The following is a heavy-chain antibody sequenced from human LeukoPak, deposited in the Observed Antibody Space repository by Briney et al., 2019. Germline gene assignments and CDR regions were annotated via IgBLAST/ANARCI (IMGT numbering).Heavy chain of an antibody. J-gene: IGHJ4*02. CDR3: AKDIYHYYDSSGYYDY. D-gene: IGHD3-22*01. Sequence: GRSLILSCAASGFTFDDYAMHWVRQAPGKGLEWVSGISWNSGSIGYADSVKGRFTISRDNAKNSLYLQMNSLRAEDMALYYCAKDIYHYYDSSGYYDYWGQGTLVTVSS. CDR2: ISWNSGSI. V-gene: IGHV3-9*03. CDR1: GFTFDDYA.